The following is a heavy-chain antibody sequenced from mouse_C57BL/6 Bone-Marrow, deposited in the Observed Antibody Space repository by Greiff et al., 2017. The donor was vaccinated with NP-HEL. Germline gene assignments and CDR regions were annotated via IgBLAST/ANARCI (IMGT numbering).Heavy chain of an antibody. CDR2: IHPNSGST. V-gene: IGHV1-64*01. J-gene: IGHJ2*01. CDR1: GYTFTSYW. D-gene: IGHD2-3*01. Sequence: QVQLKQPGAELVKPGASVKLSCKASGYTFTSYWMHWVKQRPGQGLEWIGMIHPNSGSTNYNEKFKSKATLTVDKSSSTAYMQLSSLTSEDSAVYYCARSGGGYYDSWGQGTTLTVSS. CDR3: ARSGGGYYDS.